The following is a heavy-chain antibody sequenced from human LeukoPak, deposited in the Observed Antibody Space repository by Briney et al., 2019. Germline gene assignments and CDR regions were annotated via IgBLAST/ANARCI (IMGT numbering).Heavy chain of an antibody. CDR3: ARATYDFWSGPNFDY. J-gene: IGHJ4*02. Sequence: GGSLRLSCAASGFTVSSNYMSWVRQAPGKGLEWVSVSYSGGSTYYADSVKGRFTISRDNSKNTLYLQMNSLRAEDTAVYYCARATYDFWSGPNFDYWGQGTLVTVSS. CDR1: GFTVSSNY. V-gene: IGHV3-53*01. D-gene: IGHD3-3*01. CDR2: SYSGGST.